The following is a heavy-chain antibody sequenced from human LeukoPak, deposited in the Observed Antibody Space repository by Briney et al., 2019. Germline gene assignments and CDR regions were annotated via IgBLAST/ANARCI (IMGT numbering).Heavy chain of an antibody. J-gene: IGHJ4*02. CDR3: ARHTHSGLYYFDY. CDR1: GGSISSGGYY. D-gene: IGHD3-10*01. Sequence: SKTLSLTCTVSGGSISSGGYYWRWIRQHPGKGLEWIGYIYYSGSTYYNPSLKSRVTISVDTSKNQFSLKLSSVTAADTAVYYCARHTHSGLYYFDYWGQGTLVTVSS. CDR2: IYYSGST. V-gene: IGHV4-31*03.